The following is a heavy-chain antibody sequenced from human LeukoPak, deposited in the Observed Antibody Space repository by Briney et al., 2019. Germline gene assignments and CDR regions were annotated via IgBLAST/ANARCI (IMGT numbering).Heavy chain of an antibody. V-gene: IGHV3-33*01. CDR1: GFTFSSYG. D-gene: IGHD4-17*01. Sequence: GGSLRLSCAASGFTFSSYGMHWVRQAPGKGLEWVAVIWYDGSNKYYADSVKGRFTISRDNSKNTLYLQMNSLRAEDTAVYYCARELGKTTVTTQFDYWGQGTLVTVSS. J-gene: IGHJ4*02. CDR2: IWYDGSNK. CDR3: ARELGKTTVTTQFDY.